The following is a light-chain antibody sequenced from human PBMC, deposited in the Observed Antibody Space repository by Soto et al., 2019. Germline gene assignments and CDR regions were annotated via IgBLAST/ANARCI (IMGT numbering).Light chain of an antibody. J-gene: IGLJ1*01. CDR1: SSNIGNHY. Sequence: QSVLTQPPSGSAAPGQNVTISRSESSSNIGNHYDSCYQPLAGAAPRLLICASSKRRSGLPDRSAGSRSGPSATLDIPGLQAGDEAAYYCGVWGTSRSAGLFGSGTKAPVL. V-gene: IGLV1-51*01. CDR2: ASS. CDR3: GVWGTSRSAGL.